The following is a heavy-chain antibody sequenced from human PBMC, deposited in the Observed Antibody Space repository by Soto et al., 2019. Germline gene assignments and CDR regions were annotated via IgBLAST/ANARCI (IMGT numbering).Heavy chain of an antibody. V-gene: IGHV3-9*01. CDR2: INWNSASI. D-gene: IGHD2-2*01. CDR3: AKGSRDAFDF. CDR1: GVTFYDFA. Sequence: PGGSLRLACVASGVTFYDFAMHWVRQVPGKGLEWVSAINWNSASIGYGDSVKGRFTISRDNAKNSLYLQMTGLRIEDTALYRCAKGSRDAFDFWGQGTLVTVSS. J-gene: IGHJ3*01.